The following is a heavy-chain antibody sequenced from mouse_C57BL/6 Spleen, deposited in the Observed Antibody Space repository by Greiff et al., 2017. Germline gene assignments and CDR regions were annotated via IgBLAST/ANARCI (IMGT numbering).Heavy chain of an antibody. CDR2: IYPSSGYT. D-gene: IGHD2-3*01. CDR3: ARGWLIGYYAMDY. CDR1: GYTFTSYW. Sequence: VQLQQSGAELAKPGASVKLSCKASGYTFTSYWMHWVKQRPGQGLEWIGYIYPSSGYTKYNQKFKGKATLTADKSSSTAYMQLSSLTYEDSAVYYGARGWLIGYYAMDYWGQGTSVTVSS. V-gene: IGHV1-7*01. J-gene: IGHJ4*01.